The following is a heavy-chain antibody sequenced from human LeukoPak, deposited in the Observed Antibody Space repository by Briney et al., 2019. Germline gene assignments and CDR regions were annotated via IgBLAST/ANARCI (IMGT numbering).Heavy chain of an antibody. CDR3: ARTHEEVVGAIGLVDY. V-gene: IGHV1-18*01. D-gene: IGHD1-26*01. Sequence: ASVKVSCKASGYTFTSYGISWVRQAPGQGLEWMGWISAYNGNTNYAQKLQGRVTMTTDTSTSTAYMELRSLRSDDTAVYYCARTHEEVVGAIGLVDYWGQGTLVTVSS. J-gene: IGHJ4*02. CDR2: ISAYNGNT. CDR1: GYTFTSYG.